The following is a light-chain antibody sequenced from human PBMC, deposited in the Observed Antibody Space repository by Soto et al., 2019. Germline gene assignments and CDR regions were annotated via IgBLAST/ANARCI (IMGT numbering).Light chain of an antibody. J-gene: IGLJ1*01. V-gene: IGLV2-14*01. CDR3: CSYTSSTTYV. CDR1: SSDVGSYNY. Sequence: SVLTQPASVSGSPEQSITISCTGTSSDVGSYNYVSWYQQHPGKAPKLMIYEVTNRPSGVSNRFSAFKSGNTASLTISGLQAEDEADYYCCSYTSSTTYVFGTGTKVTVL. CDR2: EVT.